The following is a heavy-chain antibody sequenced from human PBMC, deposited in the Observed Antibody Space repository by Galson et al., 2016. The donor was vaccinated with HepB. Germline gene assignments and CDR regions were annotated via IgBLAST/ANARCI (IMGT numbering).Heavy chain of an antibody. Sequence: SVKVSCKASGDTFSDYAIAWVRQAPGQGLEWLGNIIPIFNTPYYAQKFQGRVTITADKSTTTAYMELSSLRSEDTAVYYCARVRDYSDSSGFPDYWGQGTLVTVSS. V-gene: IGHV1-69*06. CDR3: ARVRDYSDSSGFPDY. CDR2: IIPIFNTP. CDR1: GDTFSDYA. J-gene: IGHJ4*02. D-gene: IGHD3-22*01.